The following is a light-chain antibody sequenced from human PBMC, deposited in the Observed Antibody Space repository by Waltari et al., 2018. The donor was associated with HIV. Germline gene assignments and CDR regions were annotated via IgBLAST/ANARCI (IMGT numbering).Light chain of an antibody. CDR1: SSNIGSNT. V-gene: IGLV1-44*01. CDR3: AAWDDSLNGVV. J-gene: IGLJ2*01. CDR2: SNN. Sequence: QSVLTQPPSASGTPGPRVTISCSGSSSNIGSNTVNWYQQLPGTAPTLLIYSNNQRPSGVPDRCAGSKSGPSASLAISGLQSEDEADYYCAAWDDSLNGVVFGGGTKLTVL.